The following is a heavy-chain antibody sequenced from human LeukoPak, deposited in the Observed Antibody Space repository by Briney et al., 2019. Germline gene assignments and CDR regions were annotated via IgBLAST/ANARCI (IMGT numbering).Heavy chain of an antibody. CDR3: ARGGSSSWYFSREFDY. D-gene: IGHD6-13*01. V-gene: IGHV3-48*03. CDR2: ISSSGSTI. CDR1: GFTFSSYE. Sequence: GGSLRLSCAASGFTFSSYEMNWVRQAPGKGLEWVSYISSSGSTIYYADSVKGRFTISRDNAKNSLYLQMNSLRAEDTAVYYCARGGSSSWYFSREFDYWGQGTLVTVSS. J-gene: IGHJ4*02.